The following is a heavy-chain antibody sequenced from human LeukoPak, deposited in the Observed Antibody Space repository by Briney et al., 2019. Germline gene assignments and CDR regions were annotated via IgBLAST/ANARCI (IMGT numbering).Heavy chain of an antibody. CDR1: GGSISSYY. CDR2: IYYSGST. Sequence: SETLSLTCTVSGGSISSYYWSWIRQPPGKGLEWIGYIYYSGSTNYNPSLKSRVTISVDTSKNQFSLKLSSVTAADTAVYYCARRVIVGATXGAFDIWGQGTMVTVSS. CDR3: ARRVIVGATXGAFDI. V-gene: IGHV4-59*08. D-gene: IGHD1-26*01. J-gene: IGHJ3*02.